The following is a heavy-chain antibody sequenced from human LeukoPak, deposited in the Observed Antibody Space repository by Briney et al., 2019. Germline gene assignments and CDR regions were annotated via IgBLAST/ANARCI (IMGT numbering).Heavy chain of an antibody. Sequence: ASVTVSCKASGYTFTSYGINWVRQATGQGLEWMGWMNPNSGNTGYAQKFQGRVTMTRNTSISTAYMELSSLRSEDTAVYYCARTRITIFGVVIIHYYGMDVWGQGTTVTVSS. CDR1: GYTFTSYG. CDR2: MNPNSGNT. CDR3: ARTRITIFGVVIIHYYGMDV. D-gene: IGHD3-3*01. V-gene: IGHV1-8*01. J-gene: IGHJ6*02.